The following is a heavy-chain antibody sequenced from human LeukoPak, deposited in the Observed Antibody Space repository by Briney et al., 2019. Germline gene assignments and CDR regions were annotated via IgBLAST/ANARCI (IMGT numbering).Heavy chain of an antibody. CDR2: ISNSGATI. D-gene: IGHD6-13*01. J-gene: IGHJ4*02. CDR3: ARATFSSSGHSY. Sequence: PGGSLRLSCAASGYTFGYYEMNWVRQAPGKGLDLVSYISNSGATIYYADSVQGRFTISRDNAKSSLFLQMNSLRAEDTGVYYCARATFSSSGHSYWGQGTLVTVSS. V-gene: IGHV3-48*03. CDR1: GYTFGYYE.